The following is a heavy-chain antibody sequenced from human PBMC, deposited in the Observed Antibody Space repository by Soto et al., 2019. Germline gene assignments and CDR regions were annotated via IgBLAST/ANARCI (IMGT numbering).Heavy chain of an antibody. V-gene: IGHV3-23*01. CDR2: ISGSGGST. CDR1: GFTFSSYA. D-gene: IGHD6-19*01. CDR3: ANHAEYSSGWYVQYYFDY. J-gene: IGHJ4*02. Sequence: VGSLRLSCAASGFTFSSYAMSWVRQAPGKGLEWVSAISGSGGSTYYADSVKGRFTISRDNSKNTLYLQMNSLRAEDTAVYYCANHAEYSSGWYVQYYFDYWGQGTLVTVSS.